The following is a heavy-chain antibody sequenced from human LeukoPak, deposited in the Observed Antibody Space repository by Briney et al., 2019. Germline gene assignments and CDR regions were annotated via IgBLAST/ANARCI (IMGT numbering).Heavy chain of an antibody. J-gene: IGHJ5*02. CDR3: ARRPKGNYCSSTSCYYGWFDP. CDR1: GYSFTSYW. D-gene: IGHD2-2*01. CDR2: IDSSDSYT. Sequence: GESLRISCKGSGYSFTSYWISWVRQMPGKGLEWMGRIDSSDSYTNYSPSFQGHVTISAGKSISTAYLQWSSLKASDTAMYYCARRPKGNYCSSTSCYYGWFDPWGQGTLVTVSS. V-gene: IGHV5-10-1*01.